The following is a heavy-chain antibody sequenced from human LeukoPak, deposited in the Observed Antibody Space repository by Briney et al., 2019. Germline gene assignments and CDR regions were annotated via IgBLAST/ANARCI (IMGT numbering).Heavy chain of an antibody. CDR3: ARSQATYYYDS. V-gene: IGHV1-69*04. Sequence: GASVKVSCKASGGTFSSYAISWVRQAPGQGLERMGRIIPILGIANYAQKFQGRVTITADKSTSTAYMELSSLRSEDTAVYYCARSQATYYYDSWGQGTLVTVSS. J-gene: IGHJ4*02. CDR2: IIPILGIA. CDR1: GGTFSSYA.